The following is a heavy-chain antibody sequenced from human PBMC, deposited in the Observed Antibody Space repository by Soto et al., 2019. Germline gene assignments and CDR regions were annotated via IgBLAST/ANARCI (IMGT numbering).Heavy chain of an antibody. CDR3: ARGGGDIVVVVAATGANWFDP. V-gene: IGHV4-34*01. Sequence: SETLSLTCAVYGGSFSGYYWSWIRQPPGKGLEWSGEINHSGSTNYNPSLKSRVTISVDTSKNQFSLKLSSVTAADTAVYYCARGGGDIVVVVAATGANWFDPWGQGTLVTVSS. D-gene: IGHD2-15*01. J-gene: IGHJ5*02. CDR2: INHSGST. CDR1: GGSFSGYY.